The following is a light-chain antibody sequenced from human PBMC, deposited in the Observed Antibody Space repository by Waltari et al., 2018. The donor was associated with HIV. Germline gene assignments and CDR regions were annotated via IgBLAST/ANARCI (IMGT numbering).Light chain of an antibody. Sequence: GDRVTITCRASQSISSWLAWYQQKPGKAPKLLIYKASSLESGVPSRFSGSGSGTEFTLTISSLQPDDFPTYYCQQYNSYPYSFGQGTKLEIK. CDR1: QSISSW. V-gene: IGKV1-5*03. CDR3: QQYNSYPYS. CDR2: KAS. J-gene: IGKJ2*03.